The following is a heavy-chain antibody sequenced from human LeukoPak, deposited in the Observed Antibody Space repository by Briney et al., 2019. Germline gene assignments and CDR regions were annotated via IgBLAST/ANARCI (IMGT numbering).Heavy chain of an antibody. CDR3: VFYGDYAPYYFDY. V-gene: IGHV4-34*01. Sequence: SETLSLTCAVYGGSFSGYYWSWIRQPPGKGLEWIGEINHSGSTNYNPSLKSRVTISVDTSKNQFSLKLSSVTAADTAVYYCVFYGDYAPYYFDYWGQGTLVTVSS. J-gene: IGHJ4*02. CDR1: GGSFSGYY. D-gene: IGHD4-17*01. CDR2: INHSGST.